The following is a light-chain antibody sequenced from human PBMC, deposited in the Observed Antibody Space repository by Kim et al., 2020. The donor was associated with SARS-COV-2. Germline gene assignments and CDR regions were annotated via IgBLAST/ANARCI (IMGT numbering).Light chain of an antibody. Sequence: SVTIPCPGVSSNIGAGYDVRWYQQLPGTAPKLLIYGTSNRPSGVPDRFSGSKSGTSASLAITGLQAEDEADYYCQSYDSSLSGWVFGGGTQLTVL. V-gene: IGLV1-40*01. CDR3: QSYDSSLSGWV. CDR2: GTS. CDR1: SSNIGAGYD. J-gene: IGLJ3*02.